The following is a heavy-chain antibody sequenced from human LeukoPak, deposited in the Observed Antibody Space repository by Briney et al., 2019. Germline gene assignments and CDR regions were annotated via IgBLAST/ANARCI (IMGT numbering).Heavy chain of an antibody. D-gene: IGHD2-21*02. CDR3: ARDQIMVVTAIVVYYYGMDV. Sequence: PGGSLRLSCAASGFTFSSYAMHWVRQAPGTGLEGVAVISYDGSNKYYADSVKGRFTISRDNSKNTLYLQTNSLRAEDTAVYYCARDQIMVVTAIVVYYYGMDVWGQGTTVTVSS. CDR2: ISYDGSNK. CDR1: GFTFSSYA. J-gene: IGHJ6*02. V-gene: IGHV3-30*04.